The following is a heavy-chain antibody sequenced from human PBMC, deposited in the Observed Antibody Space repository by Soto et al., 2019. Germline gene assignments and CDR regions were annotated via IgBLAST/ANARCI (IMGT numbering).Heavy chain of an antibody. CDR3: ARSWNGATVVTPNYGMDV. J-gene: IGHJ6*02. V-gene: IGHV1-69*01. CDR1: GGTFSSYA. D-gene: IGHD2-15*01. Sequence: QVQLVQSGAEVKKPGSSVKVSCKASGGTFSSYAISWVRQAPGQGLEWMGGIIPIFGTANYAQKFQGRVTITAVESTSTAYMELSSVRSEDTGVYYCARSWNGATVVTPNYGMDVWGQETTVTVSS. CDR2: IIPIFGTA.